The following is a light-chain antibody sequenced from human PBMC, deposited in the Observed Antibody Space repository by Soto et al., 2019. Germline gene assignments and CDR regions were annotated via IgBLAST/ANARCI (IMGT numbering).Light chain of an antibody. CDR1: SSNIGGNT. J-gene: IGLJ3*02. V-gene: IGLV1-44*01. CDR3: AAWDDSLNGWV. Sequence: QSVLTQPPSASGTPGQRVTISCSGSSSNIGGNTVNWYQQLPGTAPKLLIYRNNQRPSGVPDRFSGSKSGTSASLAISGLQSEDEADYYCAAWDDSLNGWVFGGGTKLTVL. CDR2: RNN.